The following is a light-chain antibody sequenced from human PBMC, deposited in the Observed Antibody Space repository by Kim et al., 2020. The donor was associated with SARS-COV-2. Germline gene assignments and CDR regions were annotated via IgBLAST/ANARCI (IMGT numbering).Light chain of an antibody. Sequence: SVSTGQTASITCAGDKLGDKDACWDQQKPGQSAVLVIYQDSKRPSGIPERFSGSNSGNTATLTISGTQAMDEADYYCQAWDSSTGVFGGGTQLTVL. J-gene: IGLJ2*01. CDR3: QAWDSSTGV. V-gene: IGLV3-1*01. CDR1: KLGDKD. CDR2: QDS.